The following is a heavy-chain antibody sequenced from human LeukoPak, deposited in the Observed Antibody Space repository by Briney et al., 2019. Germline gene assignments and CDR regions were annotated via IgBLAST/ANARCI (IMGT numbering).Heavy chain of an antibody. Sequence: SETLSLTCTVSGGSISSSSYYWGWIRQPPGKGLEWIGSIYYSGSPYYNPSLKSRVTISVDTSKNQFSLKLSSVTAADTAVYYCARGFGSVGVPACFDYWGQGTLVTVSS. V-gene: IGHV4-39*07. CDR2: IYYSGSP. J-gene: IGHJ4*02. D-gene: IGHD2-2*01. CDR1: GGSISSSSYY. CDR3: ARGFGSVGVPACFDY.